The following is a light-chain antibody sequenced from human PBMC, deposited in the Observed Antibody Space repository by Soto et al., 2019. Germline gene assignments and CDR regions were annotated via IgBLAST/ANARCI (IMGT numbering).Light chain of an antibody. J-gene: IGKJ1*01. Sequence: DIQMTQSPSTLSASVGDRVTMTCRASQSISNWLAWYQQKPGKAPKLLIYDASSLESGVPSRFSGSGSGTEFTLTISSLQPDDFATYYCQQYKNYPWTFGQGTKVDI. V-gene: IGKV1-5*01. CDR2: DAS. CDR1: QSISNW. CDR3: QQYKNYPWT.